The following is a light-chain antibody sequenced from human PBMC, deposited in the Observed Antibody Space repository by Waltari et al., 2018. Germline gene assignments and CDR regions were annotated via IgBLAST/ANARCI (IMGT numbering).Light chain of an antibody. CDR2: EVS. J-gene: IGLJ1*01. Sequence: QSALTQPASVSGSPGQSITISCTGTSGDIVGYNYVSWYQQYPGKAPKLIIFEVSYRPSGVSHRFSASKSGNTASLTISGLQAEDEAHYYCSSYTMTSATAFGTGTKVTVL. CDR1: SGDIVGYNY. CDR3: SSYTMTSATA. V-gene: IGLV2-14*01.